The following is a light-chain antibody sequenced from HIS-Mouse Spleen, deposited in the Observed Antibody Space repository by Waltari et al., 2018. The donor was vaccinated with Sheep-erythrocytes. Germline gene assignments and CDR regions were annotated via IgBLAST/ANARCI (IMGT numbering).Light chain of an antibody. Sequence: QSVLTQPPSVSAAPGQKVTISCSGSSSNIGNNYVSWYQQLPGTAPKLLIYDKNKRPSGIPDRFSGYKSGTSATLGITGLQTGDEADYYCGTWDSSLSAGRVFGGGTKLTVL. CDR1: SSNIGNNY. V-gene: IGLV1-51*01. CDR2: DKN. CDR3: GTWDSSLSAGRV. J-gene: IGLJ3*02.